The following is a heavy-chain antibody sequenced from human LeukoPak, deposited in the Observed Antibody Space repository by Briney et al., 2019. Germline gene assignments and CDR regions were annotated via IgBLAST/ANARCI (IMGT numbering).Heavy chain of an antibody. V-gene: IGHV3-30*02. Sequence: PGGSLRLSCAASGFTFSSYSMNWVRQAPGKGLEWVAFIWYDGSKKYYPESVKGRFTISRDNSKNTLYLQMNSLRAEDTAVYYCAKDWHSSGGDFDYWGQGTLVTVSS. D-gene: IGHD6-19*01. CDR1: GFTFSSYS. J-gene: IGHJ4*02. CDR2: IWYDGSKK. CDR3: AKDWHSSGGDFDY.